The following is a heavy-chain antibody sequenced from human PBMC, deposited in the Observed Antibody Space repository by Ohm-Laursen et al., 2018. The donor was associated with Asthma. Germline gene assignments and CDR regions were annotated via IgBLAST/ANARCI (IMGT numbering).Heavy chain of an antibody. J-gene: IGHJ4*02. D-gene: IGHD2-15*01. CDR2: IHTDTGNP. CDR3: ARGRYCSGGRCYKDS. Sequence: GASVKVSCKASGYKISDYPMTWVRQASGQGLEWMGWIHTDTGNPTYAQGFTGRFVFSLDTSVNTAYLQISSLKTEDTAVYYCARGRYCSGGRCYKDSWGQGTLVTASS. V-gene: IGHV7-4-1*02. CDR1: GYKISDYP.